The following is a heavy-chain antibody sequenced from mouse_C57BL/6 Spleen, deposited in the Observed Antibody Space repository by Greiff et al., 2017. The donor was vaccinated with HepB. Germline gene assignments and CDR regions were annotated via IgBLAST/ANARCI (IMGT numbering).Heavy chain of an antibody. J-gene: IGHJ2*01. Sequence: QVQLQQPGAELVRPGTSVKLSCKASGYTFTSYWMHWVKQRPGQGLEWIGVIDPSDSYTNYNQKFKGKATLTVDTSSSTAYMQLSSLTSEDSAVYYCARSYYGNYFYYFDYWGQGTTLTVSS. V-gene: IGHV1-59*01. CDR1: GYTFTSYW. CDR2: IDPSDSYT. CDR3: ARSYYGNYFYYFDY. D-gene: IGHD2-10*01.